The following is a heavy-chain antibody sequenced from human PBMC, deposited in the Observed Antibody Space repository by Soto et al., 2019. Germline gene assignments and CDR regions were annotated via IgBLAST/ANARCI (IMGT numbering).Heavy chain of an antibody. V-gene: IGHV1-69*04. CDR2: ISPNLGIA. J-gene: IGHJ4*02. Sequence: GASVKVSCKASCYTFTSYGISWVRQAPGQGLEWMGRISPNLGIANYAQKFQGRVTITADKSTSTAYMELSSLRSEDTAVYYCARDMRPPYCSGGSCYPFDYWGQGTLVTVSS. D-gene: IGHD2-15*01. CDR1: CYTFTSYG. CDR3: ARDMRPPYCSGGSCYPFDY.